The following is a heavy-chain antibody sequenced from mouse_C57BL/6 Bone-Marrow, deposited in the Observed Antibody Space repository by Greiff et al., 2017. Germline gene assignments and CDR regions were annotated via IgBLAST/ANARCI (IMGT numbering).Heavy chain of an antibody. Sequence: QVQLQQPGAELVKPGASVKLSCKASGYNFTSYWMQWVKQRPGQGLEWIGEIDPSDSYTKYNQKFKGKATLTVDTSSSTAYMQLSSLTSEDSAVYYCARPLYYYSNYVWYFDVWGTGTTVTVSS. J-gene: IGHJ1*03. CDR1: GYNFTSYW. V-gene: IGHV1-50*01. CDR3: ARPLYYYSNYVWYFDV. D-gene: IGHD2-5*01. CDR2: IDPSDSYT.